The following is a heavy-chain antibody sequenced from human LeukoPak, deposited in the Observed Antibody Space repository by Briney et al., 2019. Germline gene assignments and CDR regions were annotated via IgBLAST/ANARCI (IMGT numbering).Heavy chain of an antibody. Sequence: GGSLRLSCAASGFTVRSKYMGWVRQAPGKGLEWVSVIHPGGTIYYADSVKGTFTISRDNSKNTLYLEMNTLRVEDTAVYYCAMYSSAWYAVYWGQGTLVTVSS. CDR3: AMYSSAWYAVY. CDR2: IHPGGTI. J-gene: IGHJ4*02. V-gene: IGHV3-66*01. CDR1: GFTVRSKY. D-gene: IGHD6-19*01.